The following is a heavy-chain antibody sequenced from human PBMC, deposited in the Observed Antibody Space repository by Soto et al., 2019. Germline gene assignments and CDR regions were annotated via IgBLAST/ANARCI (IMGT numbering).Heavy chain of an antibody. D-gene: IGHD6-19*01. Sequence: QVQLVESGGGVVQPGRSLRLSCAASGFTFSSYAMHWVRQAPGKGLEWVAVISYDGSNKYYADSVKDRFTISRDNSKNTLYLQMNSLRAEDTAVYYCASRSSGWYALPYYYYGMDVWGQGTTVTVSS. CDR1: GFTFSSYA. CDR3: ASRSSGWYALPYYYYGMDV. J-gene: IGHJ6*02. V-gene: IGHV3-30-3*01. CDR2: ISYDGSNK.